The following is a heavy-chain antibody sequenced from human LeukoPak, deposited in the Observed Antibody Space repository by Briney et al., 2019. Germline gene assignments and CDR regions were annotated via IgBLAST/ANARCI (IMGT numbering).Heavy chain of an antibody. Sequence: ASVKVSCKASGYTFTSYAMHWVRQAPEQRLEWMGWINAGNGNTKYSQKFQGRVTITRDTSASTAYMELRSLRYDDTAVYYCARGYGSGSYFFHWGQGTLVTVSS. J-gene: IGHJ4*02. D-gene: IGHD3-10*01. CDR3: ARGYGSGSYFFH. CDR1: GYTFTSYA. V-gene: IGHV1-3*01. CDR2: INAGNGNT.